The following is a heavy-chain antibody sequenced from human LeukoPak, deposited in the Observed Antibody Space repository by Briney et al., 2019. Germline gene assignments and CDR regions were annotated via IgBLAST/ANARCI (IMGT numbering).Heavy chain of an antibody. CDR1: GGTFSNFA. J-gene: IGHJ5*02. CDR3: ARAQGDYRNFNNKWFDP. D-gene: IGHD4-11*01. CDR2: IIPIFGTA. V-gene: IGHV1-69*05. Sequence: ASVTVSCKASGGTFSNFAISWVRQAPAQGLQWMGGIIPIFGTASYAQKFQGRVTITTDESTSTAYMELRSLRSEDTAVYYCARAQGDYRNFNNKWFDPWGQGTLVTVSS.